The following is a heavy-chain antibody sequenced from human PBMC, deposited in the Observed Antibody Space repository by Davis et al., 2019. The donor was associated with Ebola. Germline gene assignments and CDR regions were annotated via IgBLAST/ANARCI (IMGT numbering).Heavy chain of an antibody. J-gene: IGHJ3*01. CDR3: ATELNGDAFDV. V-gene: IGHV3-7*03. CDR2: IKQDGSKK. D-gene: IGHD1-1*01. Sequence: PGGSLRLSCAASGFTFSSYWMNWVRQGPGKGLEWVANIKQDGSKKNYVDSVKDRFTISRDNAKNSLFLQMNNLRANDTAVYYCATELNGDAFDVWGRGTMDTVSS. CDR1: GFTFSSYW.